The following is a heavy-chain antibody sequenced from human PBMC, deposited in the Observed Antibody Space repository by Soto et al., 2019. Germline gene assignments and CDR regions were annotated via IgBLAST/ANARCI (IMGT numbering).Heavy chain of an antibody. D-gene: IGHD3-16*01. CDR3: ACNWGSSLRNWLDP. CDR2: IIPVLATT. J-gene: IGHJ5*02. V-gene: IGHV1-69*13. Sequence: SVKVSCKASTGTFSSYALSWVRQAPGQGLEWMGGIIPVLATTNYAQKFQGRVSITADESTSTAYMELSSLRSEDTAVYYCACNWGSSLRNWLDPWGQGTLVTVSS. CDR1: TGTFSSYA.